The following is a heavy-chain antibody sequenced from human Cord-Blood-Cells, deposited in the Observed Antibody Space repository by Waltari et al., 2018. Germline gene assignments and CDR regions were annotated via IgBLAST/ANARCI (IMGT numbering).Heavy chain of an antibody. D-gene: IGHD2-2*01. CDR1: GYNLTELS. CDR3: ATGLRDCSSTSCYDFDY. Sequence: QVQLVQSGAEVKKPGASVKVSCKVSGYNLTELSMHWVRQAPGKRLEWMGGFDPEDGETIYEQKFQGRVTMTEDTSTDTAYMELSSLRSEDTAVYYCATGLRDCSSTSCYDFDYWGQGTLVTVSS. V-gene: IGHV1-24*01. J-gene: IGHJ4*02. CDR2: FDPEDGET.